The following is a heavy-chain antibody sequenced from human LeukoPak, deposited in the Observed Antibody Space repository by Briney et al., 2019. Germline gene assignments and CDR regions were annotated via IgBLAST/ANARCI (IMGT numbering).Heavy chain of an antibody. V-gene: IGHV1-24*01. CDR2: FDPEDGET. J-gene: IGHJ4*02. CDR3: TRTYTYYYGSGSYYYFDY. CDR1: GYTLTELS. D-gene: IGHD3-10*01. Sequence: ASVKVSCKVSGYTLTELSMHWVRQAPGKGLEWMGGFDPEDGETIYAQKFQGRVTMTEDTSTDTAYMELSSLRSEDTAVYYCTRTYTYYYGSGSYYYFDYWGQGTLLTVSS.